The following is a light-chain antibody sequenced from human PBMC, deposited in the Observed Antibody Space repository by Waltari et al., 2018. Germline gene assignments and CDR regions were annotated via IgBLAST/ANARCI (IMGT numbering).Light chain of an antibody. CDR1: QSIRDF. V-gene: IGKV3-11*01. CDR3: QQRSNWPPLT. Sequence: EIVLTQSPATLPLAPGESATFPCRASQSIRDFLAWYQHKPGQAPRLLIYNAAVRATDTPARFSGSGSGTDFTLTISSLEPEDFAVYYCQQRSNWPPLTFGGGTKVEIK. CDR2: NAA. J-gene: IGKJ4*01.